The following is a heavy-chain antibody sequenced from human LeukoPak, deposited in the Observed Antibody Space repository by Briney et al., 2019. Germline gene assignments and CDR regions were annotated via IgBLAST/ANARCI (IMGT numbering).Heavy chain of an antibody. Sequence: GGSLRLSCAASGFTFSQYWMHWVRQVPGKGPVCVSGINSDGRSTYYAGFVKGRFTISRDNAKNTLYLQMNSLGAEDTAIHYCARGTNSWNDEGWFDPWGQGTLVTVSS. CDR2: INSDGRST. D-gene: IGHD1-1*01. V-gene: IGHV3-74*01. CDR1: GFTFSQYW. J-gene: IGHJ5*02. CDR3: ARGTNSWNDEGWFDP.